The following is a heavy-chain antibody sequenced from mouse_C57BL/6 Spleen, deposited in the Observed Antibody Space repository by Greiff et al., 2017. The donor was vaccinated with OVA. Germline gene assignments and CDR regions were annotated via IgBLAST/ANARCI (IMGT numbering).Heavy chain of an antibody. V-gene: IGHV1-54*01. J-gene: IGHJ2*01. CDR1: GYAFTNYL. CDR2: INPGSGGT. CDR3: ARWGLTGIDY. D-gene: IGHD4-1*01. Sequence: QLQQSGAELVRPGTSVKVSCKASGYAFTNYLIEWVKQRPGQGLEWIGVINPGSGGTNYNEKFKGKATLTADKSSSTAYMQLSSLTSEDSAVYFCARWGLTGIDYWGQGTTLTVSS.